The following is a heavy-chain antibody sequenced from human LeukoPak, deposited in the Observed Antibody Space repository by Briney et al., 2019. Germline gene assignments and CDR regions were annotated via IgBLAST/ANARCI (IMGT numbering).Heavy chain of an antibody. J-gene: IGHJ2*01. Sequence: PGGSLRLSCAASGFTFSSYGMHWVRQAPGKGLEWVAVIWYDGSNKYYADSVKGRFTISRDNSKNTLYLQMNSLRAEDTAVYYCAKGGRNSPSVPVDLWGRGTLVTVSS. V-gene: IGHV3-33*06. D-gene: IGHD5/OR15-5a*01. CDR3: AKGGRNSPSVPVDL. CDR2: IWYDGSNK. CDR1: GFTFSSYG.